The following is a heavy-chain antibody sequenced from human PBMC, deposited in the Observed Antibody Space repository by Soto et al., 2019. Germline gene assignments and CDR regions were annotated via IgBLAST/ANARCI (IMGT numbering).Heavy chain of an antibody. CDR1: GFTFSSYG. CDR2: IWYDGSNK. D-gene: IGHD3-22*01. CDR3: ARDYDSSGYYGVRYYYYGMDV. J-gene: IGHJ6*02. Sequence: GGSLRLSCAASGFTFSSYGMHWVSQAPGKGLEWVAVIWYDGSNKYYADSVKGRFTISRDNSKNTLYLQMNSLRAEDTAVYYCARDYDSSGYYGVRYYYYGMDVWGQGTTVTVSS. V-gene: IGHV3-33*01.